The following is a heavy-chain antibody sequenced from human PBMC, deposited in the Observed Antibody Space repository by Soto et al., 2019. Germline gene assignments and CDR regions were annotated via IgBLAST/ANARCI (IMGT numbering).Heavy chain of an antibody. Sequence: QVQLVESGGGVVQPGRSLRLSCEASGFTFSSYGMHWVRQAPGKGLEWVAVISYYGRSEHYADSVKGRFTITKVTSKNTRYLQSNSLRVEDTALYSRARGGGSGAAGQRRGFDYWGQGTLVTVSS. V-gene: IGHV3-30*03. D-gene: IGHD3-10*01. CDR2: ISYYGRSE. CDR1: GFTFSSYG. CDR3: ARGGGSGAAGQRRGFDY. J-gene: IGHJ4*02.